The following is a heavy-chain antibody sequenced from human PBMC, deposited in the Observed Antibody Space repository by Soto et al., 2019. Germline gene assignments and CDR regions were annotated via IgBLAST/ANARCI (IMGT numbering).Heavy chain of an antibody. D-gene: IGHD2-15*01. CDR2: IYTGGST. CDR3: ARANVGPPGGGSWTMPFDF. J-gene: IGHJ4*02. CDR1: GGSVSSYY. V-gene: IGHV4-4*07. Sequence: QVQLQESGPGLVKPSETLSLTCTVSGGSVSSYYWSWFRQPAGKGLEWIGRIYTGGSTNYNPSLKSRVTMSVDTSKNQFSLRLTSVIAADTAVYYCARANVGPPGGGSWTMPFDFWGQGTLVTVSS.